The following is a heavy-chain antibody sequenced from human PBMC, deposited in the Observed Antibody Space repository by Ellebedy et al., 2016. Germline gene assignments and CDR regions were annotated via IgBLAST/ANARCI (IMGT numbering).Heavy chain of an antibody. Sequence: SETLSLTXTVSGVSITTYDWSWIRQPAGKGLEWIGRIYNGGSVNSNPSLKTRVTMSVDTSKNQVSLNVTSVTAADTAVYYCARGFCSSTSCRYYSHYYYMDVWGKGTTVTVSS. CDR1: GVSITTYD. J-gene: IGHJ6*03. D-gene: IGHD2-2*01. V-gene: IGHV4-4*07. CDR2: IYNGGSV. CDR3: ARGFCSSTSCRYYSHYYYMDV.